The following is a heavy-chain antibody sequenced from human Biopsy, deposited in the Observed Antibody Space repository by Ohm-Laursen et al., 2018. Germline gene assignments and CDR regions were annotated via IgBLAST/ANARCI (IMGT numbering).Heavy chain of an antibody. CDR2: IIPIPNVA. CDR3: ARGEGSSWFDP. V-gene: IGHV1-69*01. Sequence: SSVKVSCKASGDSFTSYAIGWVRQAPGQGLEWMGGIIPIPNVATYAQKFQGRITITADESTSTAYMELSSLTSDDTAVYFCARGEGSSWFDPWGHGTLVTVSS. CDR1: GDSFTSYA. J-gene: IGHJ5*02. D-gene: IGHD1-26*01.